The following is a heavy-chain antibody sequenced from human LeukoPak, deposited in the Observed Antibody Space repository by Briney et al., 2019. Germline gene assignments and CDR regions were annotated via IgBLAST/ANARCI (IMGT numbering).Heavy chain of an antibody. CDR3: AREGIYCVNGVCYLDY. Sequence: GGSLRLSCAASGFKFDDYGMSWVRQAPGKGLEWVSGISWNGGNTGYADSVKGRFAISRDNAKNSLFLQVNSLRADDTAFYYCAREGIYCVNGVCYLDYWGQGTLVTVSS. CDR2: ISWNGGNT. D-gene: IGHD2-8*01. J-gene: IGHJ4*02. CDR1: GFKFDDYG. V-gene: IGHV3-20*04.